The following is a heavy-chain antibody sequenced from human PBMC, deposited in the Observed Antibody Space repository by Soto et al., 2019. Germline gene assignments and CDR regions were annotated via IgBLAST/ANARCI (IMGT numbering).Heavy chain of an antibody. CDR2: INPSGST. Sequence: QVQLQQWGAGLLKPSETLSLTCAVYGGSFSGYYWSWIRQPPGKGLEWIGEINPSGSTNYNPSLKRRVTISVDTSKNQFSLKLSSVTAADTAVYYCARGVGYYGSGSYYNRGWFDPWGQGTLVTVSS. V-gene: IGHV4-34*01. CDR3: ARGVGYYGSGSYYNRGWFDP. D-gene: IGHD3-10*01. CDR1: GGSFSGYY. J-gene: IGHJ5*02.